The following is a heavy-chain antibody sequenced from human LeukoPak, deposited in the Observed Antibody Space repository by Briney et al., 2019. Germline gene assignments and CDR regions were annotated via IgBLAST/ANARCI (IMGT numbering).Heavy chain of an antibody. CDR3: ARAYSSSWYPLFFDI. J-gene: IGHJ3*02. CDR2: IYYSGST. Sequence: PSETLSLTCTVSGGSISSSSYYWGWIRQPPGKGLEWIGSIYYSGSTYYNPSLKSRVTISVDTSKNQFSLKLSSVTAADTAVYYCARAYSSSWYPLFFDIWGQGTMVTVSS. V-gene: IGHV4-39*07. D-gene: IGHD6-13*01. CDR1: GGSISSSSYY.